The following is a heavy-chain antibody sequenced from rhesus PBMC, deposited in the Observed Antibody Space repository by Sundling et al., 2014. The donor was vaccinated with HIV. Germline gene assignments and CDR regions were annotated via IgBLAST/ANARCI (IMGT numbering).Heavy chain of an antibody. CDR1: GGSISDKYY. CDR2: IYANGGST. J-gene: IGHJ4*01. Sequence: QVQLQGSGPGLVKPSETLSLTCDVSGGSISDKYYWSWIRQPPGKGLEWIGYIYANGGSTYYNPSLKSRVTLSTDTSKNQFSLKLSSVTAADTAVYYCARGLYGSGGWYPYQFDYWGQGVLVTVSS. D-gene: IGHD6-31*01. CDR3: ARGLYGSGGWYPYQFDY. V-gene: IGHV4-106*01.